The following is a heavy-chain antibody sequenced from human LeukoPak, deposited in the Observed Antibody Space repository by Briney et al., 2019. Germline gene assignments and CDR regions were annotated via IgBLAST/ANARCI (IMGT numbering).Heavy chain of an antibody. CDR3: AGYCSTTSCYDLDY. D-gene: IGHD2-2*01. CDR1: GFTFSSYN. V-gene: IGHV3-48*01. CDR2: ISSSSSAI. Sequence: GGSLRLSCAASGFTFSSYNMNWVRQAPGKGLEWVSYISSSSSAIYYGDSVKGRFTISRDNAKNSLYLQMNSLRVEDTAVYYCAGYCSTTSCYDLDYWGQGTLITVSS. J-gene: IGHJ4*02.